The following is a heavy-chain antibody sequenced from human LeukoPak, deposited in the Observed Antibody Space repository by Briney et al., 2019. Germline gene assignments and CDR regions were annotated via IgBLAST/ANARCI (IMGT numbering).Heavy chain of an antibody. CDR1: GGSISSYY. CDR2: INHSGST. V-gene: IGHV4-34*01. D-gene: IGHD2-2*01. J-gene: IGHJ5*02. Sequence: PSETLSLTCTVSGGSISSYYWSWIRQPPGKGLEWIGEINHSGSTNYNPSLKSRVTISVDTSKNQFSLKLSSVTAADTAVYYCARGHGTSRFSRPVPWGQGTLVTVSS. CDR3: ARGHGTSRFSRPVP.